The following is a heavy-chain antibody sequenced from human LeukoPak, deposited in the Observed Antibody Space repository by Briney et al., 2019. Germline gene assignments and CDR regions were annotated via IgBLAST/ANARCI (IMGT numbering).Heavy chain of an antibody. CDR3: ARISGTTSRVDP. V-gene: IGHV4-38-2*02. CDR2: IYHSGST. Sequence: PSETLSLTCTVSGYSISSGYYWGWIRQPPGKGLEWIGSIYHSGSTYYNPSLKSRVTISVDTSKNQFSVKLSSVTAADTAVYYCARISGTTSRVDPWGQGTLVTVSS. D-gene: IGHD1-20*01. J-gene: IGHJ5*02. CDR1: GYSISSGYY.